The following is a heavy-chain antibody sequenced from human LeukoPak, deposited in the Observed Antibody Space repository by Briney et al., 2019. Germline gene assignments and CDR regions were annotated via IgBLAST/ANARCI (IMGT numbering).Heavy chain of an antibody. CDR1: GFRFDVYA. Sequence: TGGSLRLSCAVSGFRFDVYAMHWVRQVPGKGLEWVSSINWNGSGDLYADSVKGRFTISRDNAKNSLYLHMTSLGTEDTALYYCARGRRTVAGHFDSWGQGTLVTVSS. J-gene: IGHJ4*02. D-gene: IGHD6-19*01. CDR3: ARGRRTVAGHFDS. V-gene: IGHV3-9*01. CDR2: INWNGSGD.